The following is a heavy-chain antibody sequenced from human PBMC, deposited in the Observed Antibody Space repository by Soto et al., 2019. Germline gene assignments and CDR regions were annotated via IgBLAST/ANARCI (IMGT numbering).Heavy chain of an antibody. Sequence: GASVKVSCKASGYTFTSYGISWVRQAPGQGLEWMGWISAYSGNTNYAQKLQGRVTMTTDTSTSTAYMELRSLRSDDTAVYYCASSTNYYYYYGMDVWGQGTTVTVSS. CDR1: GYTFTSYG. J-gene: IGHJ6*02. V-gene: IGHV1-18*01. CDR2: ISAYSGNT. CDR3: ASSTNYYYYYGMDV.